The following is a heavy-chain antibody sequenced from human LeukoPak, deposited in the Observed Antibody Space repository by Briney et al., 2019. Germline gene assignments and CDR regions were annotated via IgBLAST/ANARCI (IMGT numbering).Heavy chain of an antibody. V-gene: IGHV4-39*07. J-gene: IGHJ4*02. CDR3: ARARVVPAASFDY. CDR1: GGSISSSSYY. CDR2: INHSGST. D-gene: IGHD2-2*01. Sequence: SETLSLTCTVSGGSISSSSYYWSWIRQPPGKGLEWIGEINHSGSTNYNPSLKSRVTISVDTSKNQFSLKLSSVTAADTAVYYCARARVVPAASFDYWGQGTLVTVSS.